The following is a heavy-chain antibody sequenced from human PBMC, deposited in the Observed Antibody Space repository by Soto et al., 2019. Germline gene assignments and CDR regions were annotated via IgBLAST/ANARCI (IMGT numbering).Heavy chain of an antibody. V-gene: IGHV1-3*05. D-gene: IGHD3-16*01. Sequence: QVQLVQSGAEEKKPGASVKVSCKASGYTFTSYAMHWVRQAPGQRREWMGWINAGNGNTKYSQKFQGRVTITRDTSGGTAYMELSSLRSEDTAVYYCARSPTFGGFDIWGQGTMVTVSS. J-gene: IGHJ3*02. CDR3: ARSPTFGGFDI. CDR2: INAGNGNT. CDR1: GYTFTSYA.